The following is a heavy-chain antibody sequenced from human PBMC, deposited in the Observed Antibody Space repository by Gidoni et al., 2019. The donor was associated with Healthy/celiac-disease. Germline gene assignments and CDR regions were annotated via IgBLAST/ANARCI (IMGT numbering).Heavy chain of an antibody. Sequence: QVQLQESGPGLVKPSQTLSLTCTVPGGSISSGSYYWSWIRQPAGKGLEWIGRIYTSGSTNYNPSLKSRVTISVDTSKNQFSLKLSSVTAADTAVYYCARDHGDYWGQGTLVTVSS. CDR1: GGSISSGSYY. J-gene: IGHJ4*02. CDR3: ARDHGDY. V-gene: IGHV4-61*02. CDR2: IYTSGST.